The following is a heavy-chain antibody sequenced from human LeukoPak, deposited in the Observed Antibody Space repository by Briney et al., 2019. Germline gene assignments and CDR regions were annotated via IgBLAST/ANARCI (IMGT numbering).Heavy chain of an antibody. CDR3: ARDPPMTYYDFWSGPYGMDV. V-gene: IGHV3-33*01. Sequence: GGSLRLSCAASGFTFSSYGMHWVRQAPGKGLEWVAVIWYDGSNKYYADSVKGRFTISRDNSKNTLYLQMNSLRAEDTAVYYCARDPPMTYYDFWSGPYGMDVWGQGTTVTVSS. CDR2: IWYDGSNK. J-gene: IGHJ6*02. D-gene: IGHD3-3*01. CDR1: GFTFSSYG.